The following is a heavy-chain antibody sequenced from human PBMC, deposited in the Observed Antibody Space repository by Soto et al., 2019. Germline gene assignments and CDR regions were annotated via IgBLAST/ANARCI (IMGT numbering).Heavy chain of an antibody. CDR3: ARGGLERLGEGRNWFDP. CDR1: GFTFSSYA. D-gene: IGHD1-1*01. CDR2: ISYDGSNK. V-gene: IGHV3-30-3*01. Sequence: QVQLVESGGGVVQPGRSLRLSCAASGFTFSSYAMHWVRQAPGKGLEWVAVISYDGSNKYYADSVKGRFTISRDNSKNTLYLPMNSLRAEDTAVYYCARGGLERLGEGRNWFDPWGQGTLVTVSS. J-gene: IGHJ5*02.